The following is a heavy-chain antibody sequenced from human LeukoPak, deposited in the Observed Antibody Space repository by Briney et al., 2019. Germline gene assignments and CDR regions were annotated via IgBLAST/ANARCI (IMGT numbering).Heavy chain of an antibody. J-gene: IGHJ4*02. V-gene: IGHV3-11*04. CDR3: AKDWSYSGWAYYFDY. D-gene: IGHD6-19*01. Sequence: KPGGSLRLSCVASGFTFSDYFMSWIRQAPGKGLEWVSHISSTGTIYYADSVKGRTTISRDNAKNSLYLQMNSLRAEDTAVYYCAKDWSYSGWAYYFDYWGQGTLVTVSS. CDR2: ISSTGTI. CDR1: GFTFSDYF.